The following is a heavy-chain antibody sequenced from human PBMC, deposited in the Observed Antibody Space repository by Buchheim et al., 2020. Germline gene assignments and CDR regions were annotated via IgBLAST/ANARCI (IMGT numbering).Heavy chain of an antibody. Sequence: QVQLVQSGAEVKKPGASVKVSCKASGYTFTAYYMHWVRQAPGQGLEWMGWINPNSGGTNYAQKFQGWVTMTRDPSISPAYMELSRLRSDDTAVYFCARGDYSPSGYYYYGLDVWGQGTT. CDR2: INPNSGGT. D-gene: IGHD4-11*01. CDR3: ARGDYSPSGYYYYGLDV. J-gene: IGHJ6*02. V-gene: IGHV1-2*04. CDR1: GYTFTAYY.